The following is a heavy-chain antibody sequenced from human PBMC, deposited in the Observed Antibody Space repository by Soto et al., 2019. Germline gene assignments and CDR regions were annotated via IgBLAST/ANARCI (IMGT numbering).Heavy chain of an antibody. J-gene: IGHJ4*02. CDR1: GFTFSNYG. V-gene: IGHV3-30*18. D-gene: IGHD5-18*01. CDR3: AKEGIELWSAFDY. Sequence: QVQPVESGGGVVQPGRSLRLSCATSGFTFSNYGIHWVRQAPGKGLEWVAVISYDGSNKYYADSVKGRFTISRDNSKNTVYLQINSLRAEDTAVYYCAKEGIELWSAFDYWGQGILVTVSS. CDR2: ISYDGSNK.